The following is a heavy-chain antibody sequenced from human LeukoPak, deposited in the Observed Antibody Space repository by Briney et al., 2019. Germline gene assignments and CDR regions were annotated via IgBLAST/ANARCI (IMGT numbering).Heavy chain of an antibody. D-gene: IGHD3-3*01. CDR1: GFTFSGYC. CDR3: ARDRRYYDFWSGYPTNYYMDV. Sequence: GGSLRLSCAASGFTFSGYCMSWVRQAPGKGLEWVANIKQDGSEKSCVDSVKDRFTISRDNAENSLYPQMNSLRAEDTAVYYCARDRRYYDFWSGYPTNYYMDVWGKGTTVTVSS. CDR2: IKQDGSEK. J-gene: IGHJ6*03. V-gene: IGHV3-7*01.